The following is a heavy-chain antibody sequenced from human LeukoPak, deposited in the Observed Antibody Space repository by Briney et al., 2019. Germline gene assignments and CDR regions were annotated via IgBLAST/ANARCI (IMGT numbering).Heavy chain of an antibody. CDR3: ARDRRYYGIDY. Sequence: PSETLSLTCTVSGGSISSGGYCWSWIRQHPGKGLEWIGYIYYSGSTYYNPSLKSRVTISVDTSKNRFSLKLSSVTAADTAVYYCARDRRYYGIDYWGQGTLVTVSS. CDR1: GGSISSGGYC. V-gene: IGHV4-31*03. J-gene: IGHJ4*02. D-gene: IGHD1-26*01. CDR2: IYYSGST.